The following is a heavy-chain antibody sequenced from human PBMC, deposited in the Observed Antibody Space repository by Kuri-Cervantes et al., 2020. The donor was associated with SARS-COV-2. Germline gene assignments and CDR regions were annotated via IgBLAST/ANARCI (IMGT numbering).Heavy chain of an antibody. D-gene: IGHD3-3*01. CDR2: IRSKAYGGTT. V-gene: IGHV3-49*04. CDR3: TRDDFWSGYFGY. J-gene: IGHJ4*02. Sequence: GESLKISCTASGFTFGDYAMSWVRQAPGKGLEWVGFIRSKAYGGTTEYAASVKGRFTISRDDSKSIAYLQMNSLKTEDTAVYYCTRDDFWSGYFGYWGRGTLVTVSS. CDR1: GFTFGDYA.